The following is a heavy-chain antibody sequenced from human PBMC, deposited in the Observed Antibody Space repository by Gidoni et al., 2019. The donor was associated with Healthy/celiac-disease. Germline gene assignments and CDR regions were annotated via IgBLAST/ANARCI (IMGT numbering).Heavy chain of an antibody. CDR2: ISSSSSTI. J-gene: IGHJ4*02. V-gene: IGHV3-48*04. CDR1: GFTFCSYS. CDR3: ARCYRVAVAGPAVDY. Sequence: EVQLVESGGGLVQPGGSLRLSCAASGFTFCSYSMNWVRQAPGKGLEWVSYISSSSSTIYYADSVKGRFTISRDNAKNSLYLQMNSLRAEDTAVYYCARCYRVAVAGPAVDYWGQGTLVTVSS. D-gene: IGHD6-19*01.